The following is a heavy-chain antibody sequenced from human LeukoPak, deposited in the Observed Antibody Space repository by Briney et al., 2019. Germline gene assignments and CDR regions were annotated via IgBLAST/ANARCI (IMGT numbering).Heavy chain of an antibody. CDR1: GFTFSNYA. J-gene: IGHJ3*01. D-gene: IGHD3-10*01. CDR3: ESARGAFDV. CDR2: ITGSAYST. V-gene: IGHV3-23*01. Sequence: GSLRLSCAASGFTFSNYAMSWVRQAPGKGLEWVSSITGSAYSTYYADSVKGRFTISRDNSKNTLYLQMNSLRAEDTAVYYCESARGAFDVWGQGTMVTVSS.